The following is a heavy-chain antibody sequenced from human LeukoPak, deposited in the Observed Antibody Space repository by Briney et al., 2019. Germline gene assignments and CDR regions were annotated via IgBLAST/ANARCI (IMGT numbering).Heavy chain of an antibody. CDR3: AGGLIAVAGAFDI. V-gene: IGHV3-48*01. D-gene: IGHD6-19*01. J-gene: IGHJ3*02. CDR2: ISSSSSTI. Sequence: GGSLRLSCAASGFTFSTYSMNWVRQAPGKGLEWVSYISSSSSTIYYADSVKGRFTISRDNAKNSLYLQMNSLRAEDTAVYYCAGGLIAVAGAFDIWGQGTMVTVSS. CDR1: GFTFSTYS.